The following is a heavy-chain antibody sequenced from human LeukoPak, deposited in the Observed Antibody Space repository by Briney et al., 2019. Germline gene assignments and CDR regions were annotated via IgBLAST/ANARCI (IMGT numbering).Heavy chain of an antibody. J-gene: IGHJ4*02. CDR3: ARDNPLHCSGGSCYSKVFDY. CDR2: INAGNGNT. D-gene: IGHD2-15*01. V-gene: IGHV1-3*01. CDR1: GYTFTSYA. Sequence: GASVKVSCKASGYTFTSYAMHWVRQAPGQRLEWMGWINAGNGNTKYSQKFQGRVTITRDTSASTAYMELSSLRSEDTAVYYCARDNPLHCSGGSCYSKVFDYWGQGTLVTVPS.